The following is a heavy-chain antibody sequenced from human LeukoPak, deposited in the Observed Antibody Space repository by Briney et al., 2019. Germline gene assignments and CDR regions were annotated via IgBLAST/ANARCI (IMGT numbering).Heavy chain of an antibody. V-gene: IGHV4-39*01. CDR3: AGPYGSGSSGWFDP. CDR1: GGSLTTNSYF. CDR2: VYHTGGT. Sequence: SETLSLTCNVSGGSLTTNSYFWGWIRQPPGKGLEWIGSVYHTGGTYSNPSLKSRLTISLDTSMNQFSLRLKSVTAADTAVYYCAGPYGSGSSGWFDPWGQGILVTVSS. D-gene: IGHD3-10*01. J-gene: IGHJ5*02.